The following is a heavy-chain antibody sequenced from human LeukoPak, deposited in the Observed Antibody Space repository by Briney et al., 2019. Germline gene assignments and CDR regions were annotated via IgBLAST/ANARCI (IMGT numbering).Heavy chain of an antibody. V-gene: IGHV3-23*01. CDR2: ISGSGGST. CDR1: GFTFSSYA. D-gene: IGHD2/OR15-2a*01. Sequence: GGSLRLSCAASGFTFSSYAMSWVRQAPGKGLEWVSAISGSGGSTYYADSVKGRFTISRDNSKNTLYLQMNSLRAQDAAVYYCAKVGFYNFDYWGQGTLVTVSS. J-gene: IGHJ4*02. CDR3: AKVGFYNFDY.